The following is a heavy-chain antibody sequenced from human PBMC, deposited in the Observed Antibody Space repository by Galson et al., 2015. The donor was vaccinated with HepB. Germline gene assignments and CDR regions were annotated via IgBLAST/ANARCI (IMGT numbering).Heavy chain of an antibody. CDR1: GFDFNFYW. CDR3: ARARSNGANYHLVFDS. Sequence: SLRLSCAASGFDFNFYWMTWVRQAPGKGLEWVANIKRDSSEKYLADSVKGRFAISREKAKTSEYLQMNDLRAEDTAVYYCARARSNGANYHLVFDSWGQGALVTISS. CDR2: IKRDSSEK. D-gene: IGHD4/OR15-4a*01. J-gene: IGHJ4*02. V-gene: IGHV3-7*01.